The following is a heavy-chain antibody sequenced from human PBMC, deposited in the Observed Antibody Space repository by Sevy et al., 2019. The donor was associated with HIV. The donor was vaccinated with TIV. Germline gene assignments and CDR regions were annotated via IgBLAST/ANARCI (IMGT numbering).Heavy chain of an antibody. CDR3: AGENAWGRGYS. J-gene: IGHJ4*02. V-gene: IGHV4-59*08. CDR2: ISYNGHI. CDR1: GGSITSLY. D-gene: IGHD1-26*01. Sequence: SETLSLTCTVSGGSITSLYWNWIRQPPGKGLEWIANISYNGHINYNPSLKSRVTLSLDKSKNQFSLGRSSVTAADTAMYYCAGENAWGRGYSWGQGTLVTVSS.